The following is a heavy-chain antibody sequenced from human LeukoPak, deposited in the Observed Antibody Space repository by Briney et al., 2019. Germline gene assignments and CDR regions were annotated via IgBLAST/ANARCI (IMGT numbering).Heavy chain of an antibody. CDR1: GGSISSGDYY. CDR3: ARSIAAAEDAFDI. D-gene: IGHD6-13*01. J-gene: IGHJ3*02. Sequence: SSQTLSLTCTVSGGSISSGDYYWSWIRQPPRKGLEWIGYIYYSGSTYYNPSLKSRVTISVDTSKNQFSLKLSFVTAADTAVYYCARSIAAAEDAFDIWGQGTMVTVSS. CDR2: IYYSGST. V-gene: IGHV4-30-4*08.